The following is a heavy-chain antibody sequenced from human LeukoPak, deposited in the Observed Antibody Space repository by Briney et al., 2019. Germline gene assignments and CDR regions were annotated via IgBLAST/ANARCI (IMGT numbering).Heavy chain of an antibody. D-gene: IGHD6-13*01. V-gene: IGHV1-8*01. Sequence: ASVKVSCKASGYTFTSYDINWVRQATGQGLEWMGWMNPNSGNTGYAQKFQGRVTMTRNTSISTAYMELSSLRSEDTVVYYCARVPSRFRAAAGKRGLAYWGQGTLVTVSS. J-gene: IGHJ4*02. CDR2: MNPNSGNT. CDR3: ARVPSRFRAAAGKRGLAY. CDR1: GYTFTSYD.